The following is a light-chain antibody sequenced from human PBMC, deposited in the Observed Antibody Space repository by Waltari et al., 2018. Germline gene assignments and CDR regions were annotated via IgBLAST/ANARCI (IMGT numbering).Light chain of an antibody. V-gene: IGLV2-14*01. J-gene: IGLJ1*01. CDR1: SSDIGPDTF. CDR3: AAYTTSSTLV. CDR2: EVS. Sequence: QPALTQPASLSGSPGQPITASCTRPSSDIGPDTFVSWYVSWYQHHPGKAPKLMIYEVSNRPSGVSNRFSGSKSGNTASLTISGLQTEYEASYYCAAYTTSSTLVFGGGTKVTVL.